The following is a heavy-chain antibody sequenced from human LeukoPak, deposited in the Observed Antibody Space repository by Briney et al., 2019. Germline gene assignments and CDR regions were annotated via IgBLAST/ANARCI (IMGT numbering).Heavy chain of an antibody. J-gene: IGHJ1*01. D-gene: IGHD6-19*01. CDR1: GSTFSSYA. CDR3: ARSPQPDIAVVWSFQH. Sequence: ASVKVSCKASGSTFSSYAISWVRQAPGQGLEWMGGIIPIFGTANYAQKFQGRVTITADESTSTAYMELSSLRSEDTAVYYCARSPQPDIAVVWSFQHWGQGTLVTVSS. V-gene: IGHV1-69*13. CDR2: IIPIFGTA.